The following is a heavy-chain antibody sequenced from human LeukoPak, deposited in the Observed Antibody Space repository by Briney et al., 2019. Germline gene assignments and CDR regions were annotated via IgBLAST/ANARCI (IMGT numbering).Heavy chain of an antibody. D-gene: IGHD2-15*01. CDR1: GFTFSSYG. J-gene: IGHJ6*02. Sequence: PGGSLRLSCAASGFTFSSYGMPWVRQAPGKGLEWVAVISYDGSNKYYADSVKGRFTISRDNSKNTLYLQMNSLRAEDTAVYYCAKDPSDKDPYGMDVWGQGTTVTVSS. CDR2: ISYDGSNK. CDR3: AKDPSDKDPYGMDV. V-gene: IGHV3-30*18.